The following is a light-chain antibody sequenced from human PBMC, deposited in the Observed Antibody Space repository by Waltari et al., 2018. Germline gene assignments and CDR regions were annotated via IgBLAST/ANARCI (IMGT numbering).Light chain of an antibody. CDR3: QQSYDYPFT. J-gene: IGKJ3*01. CDR2: TVS. V-gene: IGKV1-39*01. Sequence: DIQMTQSPSSLSASLGDRVTIGCRATQNITRYLNWYQQKPGKAPNLLIHTVSKLHSGVPSMFSGSGSGTDFTLAISSLQPEDFASYYCQQSYDYPFTFGPGTTVDLK. CDR1: QNITRY.